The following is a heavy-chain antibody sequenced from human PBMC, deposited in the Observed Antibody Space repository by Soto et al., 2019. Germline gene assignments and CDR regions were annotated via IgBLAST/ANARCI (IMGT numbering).Heavy chain of an antibody. CDR3: ARDNGMAGSFDP. D-gene: IGHD2-8*01. J-gene: IGHJ5*02. CDR1: GFAFSTYS. Sequence: QLVESGGGLVQPGGSLRLSCAASGFAFSTYSMNWVRQAPGKGREWVSYISFSSTTIFYADSVRGRFTISRDNAKNSLYLQMNTLRDEDTAVYYCARDNGMAGSFDPWGQGTLVTVSS. CDR2: ISFSSTTI. V-gene: IGHV3-48*02.